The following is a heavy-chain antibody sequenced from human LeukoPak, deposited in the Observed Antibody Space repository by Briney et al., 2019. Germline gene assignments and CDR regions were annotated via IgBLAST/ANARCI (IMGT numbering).Heavy chain of an antibody. Sequence: SETLSLTCTVSGGSISSYYWSWIRQPPGKGLEWIGYIYYSGSTNYNPSLKSRVTISVDTSKNQFSLKLSSVTAADTAVYYCARTSRDGYSYDAFDIWGQGTMVTVSS. CDR3: ARTSRDGYSYDAFDI. V-gene: IGHV4-59*01. CDR1: GGSISSYY. CDR2: IYYSGST. J-gene: IGHJ3*02. D-gene: IGHD5-24*01.